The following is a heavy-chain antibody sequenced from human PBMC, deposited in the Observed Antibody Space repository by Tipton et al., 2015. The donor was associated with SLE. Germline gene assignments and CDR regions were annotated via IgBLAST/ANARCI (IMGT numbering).Heavy chain of an antibody. Sequence: SLRLSCAASGFTFSDYYMAWIRQAPGKGLEWISYITNTSIVTYYADSVKGRFIISRDNAKNSLYLQMNSLRAEDTAVYFCARDGRSGWSNSWFDPWGQGTLVTVSS. D-gene: IGHD6-19*01. J-gene: IGHJ5*02. V-gene: IGHV3-11*01. CDR1: GFTFSDYY. CDR2: ITNTSIVT. CDR3: ARDGRSGWSNSWFDP.